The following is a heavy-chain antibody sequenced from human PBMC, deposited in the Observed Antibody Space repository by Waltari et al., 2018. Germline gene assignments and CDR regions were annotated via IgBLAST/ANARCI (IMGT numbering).Heavy chain of an antibody. Sequence: QVQLQQWGAGLLTPSETLSLTCAVYGVSFRGYYWSWIRQPPGKGLEWIGEINHSGSTNYNPSLKSRVTISVDTSKNQFSLKLSSVTAADTAEYYCARGQRWLSRRFDYWGQGTLVTVSS. V-gene: IGHV4-34*01. CDR3: ARGQRWLSRRFDY. D-gene: IGHD3-22*01. J-gene: IGHJ4*02. CDR1: GVSFRGYY. CDR2: INHSGST.